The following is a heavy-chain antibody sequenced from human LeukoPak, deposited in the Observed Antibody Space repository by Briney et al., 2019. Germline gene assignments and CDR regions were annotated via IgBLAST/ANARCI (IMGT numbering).Heavy chain of an antibody. CDR1: GFTVSSNY. CDR2: IYSGGST. Sequence: GGSLRLSCAASGFTVSSNYMSWVRQAPGKGLEWVSVIYSGGSTYYADSVKGRFTISGDNSKNTLYLQMNSLRAEDTAVYYCARVSPYYYYMDVWGKGTTVTVSS. CDR3: ARVSPYYYYMDV. V-gene: IGHV3-66*02. J-gene: IGHJ6*03.